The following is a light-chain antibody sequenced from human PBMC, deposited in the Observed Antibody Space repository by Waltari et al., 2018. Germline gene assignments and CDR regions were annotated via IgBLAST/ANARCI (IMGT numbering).Light chain of an antibody. V-gene: IGKV1-33*01. Sequence: DIQMTQSPSSLSASVGDRVTITCQASQDISKSLNWFQQKPGKAPKVLIYDASNLRTGVPSRFSGSGSGTHFTFTISSLQPEDIATYCCQHYANLPLTFGGGTNVDIK. CDR3: QHYANLPLT. J-gene: IGKJ4*01. CDR1: QDISKS. CDR2: DAS.